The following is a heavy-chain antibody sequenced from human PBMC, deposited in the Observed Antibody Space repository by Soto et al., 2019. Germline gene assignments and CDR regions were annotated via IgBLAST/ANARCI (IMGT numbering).Heavy chain of an antibody. J-gene: IGHJ6*02. CDR3: AKDQDSVAPDYYSGMDV. CDR1: GFTFRSYG. V-gene: IGHV3-30*18. Sequence: PGGSLRLSCAASGFTFRSYGIHWVRQAPGKGLEWVAVISYDGSNKYYADSVKGRFTISRDNSKNTLYLQMNSLRAEDTAVYYCAKDQDSVAPDYYSGMDVWGQGTTLTVSS. CDR2: ISYDGSNK. D-gene: IGHD2-15*01.